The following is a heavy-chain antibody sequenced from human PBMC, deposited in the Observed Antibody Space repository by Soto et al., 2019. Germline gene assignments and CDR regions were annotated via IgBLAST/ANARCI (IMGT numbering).Heavy chain of an antibody. Sequence: GGPLRLSSAASGVTFSSYSMNWVRQDPGKGLEWVSSISSSSSYIYYADSVKGRFTISRDNAKNSLYLQMNSLRAEDTAVYYCARFPYDYVWGSYRPNGMDVWGQGTTVTVSS. CDR2: ISSSSSYI. J-gene: IGHJ6*02. D-gene: IGHD3-16*02. CDR3: ARFPYDYVWGSYRPNGMDV. V-gene: IGHV3-21*01. CDR1: GVTFSSYS.